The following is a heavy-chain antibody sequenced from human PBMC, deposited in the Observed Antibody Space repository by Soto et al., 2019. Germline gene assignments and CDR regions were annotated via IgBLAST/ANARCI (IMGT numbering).Heavy chain of an antibody. CDR3: PRIRPSGGSKNQVFDY. Sequence: SETLSLTCTVSGGSITTGGYYWSWIRQLPGKGLEWIGHRYYSESTYYNPSLKSRVTISVDTSKNQFSLKLSSVTAADTAVYYCPRIRPSGGSKNQVFDYWGQGTLVTVSS. CDR1: GGSITTGGYY. V-gene: IGHV4-31*03. D-gene: IGHD2-15*01. CDR2: RYYSEST. J-gene: IGHJ4*02.